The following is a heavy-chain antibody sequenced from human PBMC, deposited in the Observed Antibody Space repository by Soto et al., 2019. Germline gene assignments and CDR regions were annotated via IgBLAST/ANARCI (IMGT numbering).Heavy chain of an antibody. Sequence: PSETLSLTCTVSGGSISSGGYYWSWIRQHPGKGLEWIGYIYYSGSTYYNPSLKSRVTISVDTSKNQFSLKLSSVTAADTAVYYCARASIIPPTGDSYWGQGTLVTVSS. CDR1: GGSISSGGYY. CDR2: IYYSGST. D-gene: IGHD3-3*01. CDR3: ARASIIPPTGDSY. V-gene: IGHV4-31*03. J-gene: IGHJ4*02.